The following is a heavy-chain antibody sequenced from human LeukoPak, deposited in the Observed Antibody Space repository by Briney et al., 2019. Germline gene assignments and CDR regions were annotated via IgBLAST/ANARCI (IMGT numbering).Heavy chain of an antibody. D-gene: IGHD6-13*01. CDR1: GFTFSSYT. CDR3: ARTANFAAGYYIDY. J-gene: IGHJ4*02. V-gene: IGHV3-21*01. Sequence: GGSLRLSCAASGFTFSSYTMNWVRQAPGKGLEWVSSISGSSRHKYYADSVKGRFTISRDNAKNSLYLQMNSLRAEDTAVYYCARTANFAAGYYIDYWGQGTLVTVSS. CDR2: ISGSSRHK.